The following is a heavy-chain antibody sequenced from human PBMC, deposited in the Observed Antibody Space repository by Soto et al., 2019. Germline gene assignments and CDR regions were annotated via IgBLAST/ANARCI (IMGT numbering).Heavy chain of an antibody. CDR1: GVPVSSNY. J-gene: IGHJ3*02. D-gene: IGHD5-12*01. CDR2: IYSGGST. CDR3: AREDGYRGGDAFDI. V-gene: IGHV3-66*01. Sequence: PGGSLRLSCAASGVPVSSNYMSWVRQAPGKGLEWVSVIYSGGSTYYADSVKGRFTISRDNSKNTLYLQMNSLRAEDTAVYYCAREDGYRGGDAFDIWGQGTMVTVSS.